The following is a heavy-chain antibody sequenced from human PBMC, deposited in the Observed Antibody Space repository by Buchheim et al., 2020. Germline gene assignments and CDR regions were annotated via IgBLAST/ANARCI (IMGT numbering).Heavy chain of an antibody. Sequence: EVQLLESGGHLVQPGGSLRLSCAASGFTFSGCSMSWVRQAPGKGLEWVSTSGISGATSYSESVLGRFTTSTDASKNTLFLQMNSLRAEDTAIYYCAKRVAVPGGTHYFDYWGQGTL. J-gene: IGHJ4*02. CDR1: GFTFSGCS. V-gene: IGHV3-23*01. CDR3: AKRVAVPGGTHYFDY. D-gene: IGHD3-10*01. CDR2: TSGISGAT.